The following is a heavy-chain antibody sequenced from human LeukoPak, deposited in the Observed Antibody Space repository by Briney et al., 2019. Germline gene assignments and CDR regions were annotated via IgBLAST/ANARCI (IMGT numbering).Heavy chain of an antibody. CDR2: ISSSSGTI. Sequence: PEGSLRLSCAASGFIFSNYNMNWVRQTPGKGLEWLSYISSSSGTIYYADSVKGRFTISGDNAKNSLYLQMNSLRAEDTAVYYCARALGYSYGYAVDYWGQGTLVTVSS. J-gene: IGHJ4*02. D-gene: IGHD5-18*01. V-gene: IGHV3-48*01. CDR1: GFIFSNYN. CDR3: ARALGYSYGYAVDY.